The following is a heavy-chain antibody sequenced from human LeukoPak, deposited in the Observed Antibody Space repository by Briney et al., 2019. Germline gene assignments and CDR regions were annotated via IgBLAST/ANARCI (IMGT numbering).Heavy chain of an antibody. V-gene: IGHV3-11*01. D-gene: IGHD3-22*01. CDR2: SSGSTI. CDR3: ARSLNYYDSSGYLSIGY. J-gene: IGHJ4*02. Sequence: SSGSTIYYADSVKGRFTISRDNAKNSLYLQMNSLRAEDTAVYYCARSLNYYDSSGYLSIGYWGQGTLVTVSS.